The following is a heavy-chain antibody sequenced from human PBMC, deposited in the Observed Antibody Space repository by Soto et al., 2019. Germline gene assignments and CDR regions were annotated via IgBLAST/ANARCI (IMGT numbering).Heavy chain of an antibody. Sequence: QVQLQESGPGLVKPSETLSLTCTVSGGSISSYYWSWIRQPPGKGLEWIGYIYYSGSTNYNPSLKSRVTISVDPSKNQFSLKLSSVTAADTAVYYCARIGVHDFWSGYYTGTYFDYWGQGTLVTVSS. V-gene: IGHV4-59*08. J-gene: IGHJ4*02. D-gene: IGHD3-3*01. CDR3: ARIGVHDFWSGYYTGTYFDY. CDR2: IYYSGST. CDR1: GGSISSYY.